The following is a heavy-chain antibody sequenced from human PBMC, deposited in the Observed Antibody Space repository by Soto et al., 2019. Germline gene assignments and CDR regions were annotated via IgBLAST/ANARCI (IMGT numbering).Heavy chain of an antibody. Sequence: QVQLVQSGAEVEKPGASVKVSCKASGYTFTKYGISWVRQAPGQGLEWMGWISGDDGHTNYGQKFQGRVTMTRDTSTSTVYMELRSLRSDNTALXYCARXXXXXXXRXXXCFDPWGQGTLVIVSS. J-gene: IGHJ5*02. CDR2: ISGDDGHT. CDR1: GYTFTKYG. CDR3: ARXXXXXXXRXXXCFDP. V-gene: IGHV1-18*01.